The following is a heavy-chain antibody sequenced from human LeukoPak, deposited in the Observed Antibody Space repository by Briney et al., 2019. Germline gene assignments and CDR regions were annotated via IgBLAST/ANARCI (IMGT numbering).Heavy chain of an antibody. D-gene: IGHD3-22*01. Sequence: ASVKVSCKASGGTFSSYAISWVRQAPGQGLEWMGRIIPIFGIANYAQKLQGRVTITADKSTSTAYMELSSLRSEDTAVYYCARGGYYDSSGYLFFDYWGQGTLVTVSS. V-gene: IGHV1-69*04. CDR3: ARGGYYDSSGYLFFDY. CDR1: GGTFSSYA. J-gene: IGHJ4*02. CDR2: IIPIFGIA.